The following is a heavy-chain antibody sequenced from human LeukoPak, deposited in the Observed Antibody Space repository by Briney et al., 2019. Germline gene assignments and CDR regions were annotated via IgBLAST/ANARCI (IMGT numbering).Heavy chain of an antibody. CDR3: ARCPDPQAGPGVDEFDY. CDR2: ISYDGSNK. V-gene: IGHV3-30*04. J-gene: IGHJ4*02. Sequence: GGSLRLSCAASGFTLSSYAMHWVRQAPGKGLEWVAVISYDGSNKYYADSVKGRFTISRDNSKNTLYLQMNSLRAEDTAVYYCARCPDPQAGPGVDEFDYWGQGTLVTVSS. CDR1: GFTLSSYA. D-gene: IGHD2-8*01.